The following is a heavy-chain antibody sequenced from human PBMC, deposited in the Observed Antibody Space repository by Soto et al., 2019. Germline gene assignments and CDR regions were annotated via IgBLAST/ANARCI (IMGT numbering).Heavy chain of an antibody. CDR2: ISTTGTTT. J-gene: IGHJ4*02. Sequence: RGSLLLSCASSVFAFSDYYMIWIRQAPGKGLEWVSYISTTGTTTNYADSMKGRFTISRDNAKNSLYLQMNSPRPEDTAVYYCARLRRGSSWYLDYWGRGTQVTVSS. V-gene: IGHV3-11*01. D-gene: IGHD6-13*01. CDR1: VFAFSDYY. CDR3: ARLRRGSSWYLDY.